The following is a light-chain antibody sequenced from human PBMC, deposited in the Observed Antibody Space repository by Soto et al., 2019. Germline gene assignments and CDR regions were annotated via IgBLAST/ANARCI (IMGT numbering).Light chain of an antibody. Sequence: ELEFAQSPATLCLSPGERATLSCRASQSVSRNLAWYQQKPGQAPRLLIYDASNRATGIPARFSGSGSVTDFTLTISSLEPEDFAVYYCQQRSNWATFGPGTKVD. CDR3: QQRSNWAT. V-gene: IGKV3-11*01. CDR2: DAS. J-gene: IGKJ3*01. CDR1: QSVSRN.